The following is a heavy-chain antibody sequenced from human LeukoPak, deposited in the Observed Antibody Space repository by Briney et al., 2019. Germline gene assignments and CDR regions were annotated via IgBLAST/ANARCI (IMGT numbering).Heavy chain of an antibody. Sequence: KPGGSLRLSCAASGFSISTYSMNWVRQAPGKGLEWVSSISSTGLYMFYADSVKGRFTISGDNAGNSLYLQMNSLRAEDTAVYYCATEKVYSSRRQVDYWGQGTLVTVSS. D-gene: IGHD6-13*01. V-gene: IGHV3-21*01. CDR2: ISSTGLYM. J-gene: IGHJ4*02. CDR1: GFSISTYS. CDR3: ATEKVYSSRRQVDY.